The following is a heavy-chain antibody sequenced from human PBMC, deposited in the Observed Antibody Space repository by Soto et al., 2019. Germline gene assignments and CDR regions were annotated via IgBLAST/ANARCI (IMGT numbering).Heavy chain of an antibody. Sequence: GGSLRLSCAASGFTFSSYAMSWVRQAPGKGLEWVSAISGSGGSTYYADSVKGRFTISRDNSKNTLYLQMNSLRAEDTAVYYCAKAQPPTKVVTPRDAFDIWGQGTMVTVSS. CDR2: ISGSGGST. CDR1: GFTFSSYA. J-gene: IGHJ3*02. D-gene: IGHD2-21*02. V-gene: IGHV3-23*01. CDR3: AKAQPPTKVVTPRDAFDI.